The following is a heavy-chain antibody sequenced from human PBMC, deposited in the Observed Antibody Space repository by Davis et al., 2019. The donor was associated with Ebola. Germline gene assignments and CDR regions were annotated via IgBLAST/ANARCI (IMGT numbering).Heavy chain of an antibody. V-gene: IGHV4-39*01. CDR1: GGSISSSSFY. D-gene: IGHD1-14*01. J-gene: IGHJ4*02. CDR2: IYYSEST. Sequence: MPSETLSLTCTVSGGSISSSSFYWGWVRQPPGKGLEWIGSIYYSESTHYNPSLKSRLTISVDTSKNQFSLKLSSVTAADTAVYYCARGTGPVDYWGQGTLVTVSS. CDR3: ARGTGPVDY.